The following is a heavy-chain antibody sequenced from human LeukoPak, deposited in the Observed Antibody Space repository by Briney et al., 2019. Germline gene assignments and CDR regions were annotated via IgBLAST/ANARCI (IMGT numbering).Heavy chain of an antibody. Sequence: GGSLSLSCAASGFTFSSYAMSWVRQAPGKGLEWVSAISGSGGSTYYADSVKGRFTISRDNSKNTLYLQMNSLRAEDTAVYYCAKDLPDYDFWSGSFDIWGQGTMVTVSS. V-gene: IGHV3-23*01. CDR1: GFTFSSYA. CDR3: AKDLPDYDFWSGSFDI. J-gene: IGHJ3*02. CDR2: ISGSGGST. D-gene: IGHD3-3*01.